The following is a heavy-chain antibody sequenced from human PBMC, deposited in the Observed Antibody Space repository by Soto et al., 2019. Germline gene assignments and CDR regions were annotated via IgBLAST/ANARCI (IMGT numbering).Heavy chain of an antibody. CDR2: ISYDGSNK. CDR1: GFTFSSYA. D-gene: IGHD1-26*01. Sequence: GGSLRLSCAASGFTFSSYAMHWVRQAPGKGLEWVAVISYDGSNKYYADSVKGRFTISRDNSKNTLYLQMNSLRAEDTAVYYCARVRYPTYYYGMDVWGQGTTVTVSS. J-gene: IGHJ6*02. V-gene: IGHV3-30-3*01. CDR3: ARVRYPTYYYGMDV.